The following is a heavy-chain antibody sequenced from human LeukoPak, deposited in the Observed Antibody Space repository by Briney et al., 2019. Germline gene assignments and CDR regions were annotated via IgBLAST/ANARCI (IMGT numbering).Heavy chain of an antibody. Sequence: ASVKVSCKASGYTFTGYYIHWVRQAPGQGLEWMGWINPNNGGTNYAQKFQGRVTMTRDTSISTAYMELSRLRSDDTAVYYCARVRRFGELLGGFDYWGQGTLVTVSS. J-gene: IGHJ4*02. D-gene: IGHD3-10*01. CDR2: INPNNGGT. V-gene: IGHV1-2*02. CDR3: ARVRRFGELLGGFDY. CDR1: GYTFTGYY.